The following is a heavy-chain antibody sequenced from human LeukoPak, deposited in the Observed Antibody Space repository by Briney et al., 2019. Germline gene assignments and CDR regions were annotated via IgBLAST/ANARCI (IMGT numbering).Heavy chain of an antibody. V-gene: IGHV4-59*01. CDR3: ARDLSYSSSSGGWFDP. D-gene: IGHD6-6*01. J-gene: IGHJ5*02. Sequence: SETLSLTCTVSGGSISSYYWSWIRQPPGKGLEWIGYIYYSGSTNYNPSLKSRVTISVDTSKNQFSLKLSSVTAADTAVYYCARDLSYSSSSGGWFDPWGQGTLVTVSS. CDR1: GGSISSYY. CDR2: IYYSGST.